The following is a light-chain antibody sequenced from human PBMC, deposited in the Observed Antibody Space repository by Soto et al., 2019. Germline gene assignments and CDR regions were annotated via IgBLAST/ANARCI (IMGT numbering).Light chain of an antibody. J-gene: IGKJ4*01. CDR3: QQYGTSPLT. Sequence: EIVLTQSPGTLSLSPGQRATLSCTASQTVGSNYLAWYQQKPGQAPRLLINGASSRGTCIPDRFSGSWSGTDFTLTISRREPEDFSVYYCQQYGTSPLTFGGGTKVEI. CDR1: QTVGSNY. V-gene: IGKV3-20*01. CDR2: GAS.